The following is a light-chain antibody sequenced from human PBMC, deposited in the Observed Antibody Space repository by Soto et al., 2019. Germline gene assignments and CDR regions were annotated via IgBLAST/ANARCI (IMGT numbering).Light chain of an antibody. CDR3: QQYNSYSLT. J-gene: IGKJ4*01. CDR2: DAS. CDR1: QSISSR. V-gene: IGKV1-5*01. Sequence: DIQMTQSPSTLSASVGDRVTITCRASQSISSRLAWYQQKPEKAPKILIYDASNLESGVPSRFSGSGSGTEFTLTISSLQPDDFATYYCQQYNSYSLTFGGGTKVEIK.